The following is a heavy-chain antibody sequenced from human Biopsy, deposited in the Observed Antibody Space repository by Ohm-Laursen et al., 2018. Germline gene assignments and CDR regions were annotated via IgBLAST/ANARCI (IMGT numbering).Heavy chain of an antibody. J-gene: IGHJ5*02. D-gene: IGHD6-13*01. CDR3: AREPRIAAVAYFDP. Sequence: TLSLTCTVSGGSISDYYWSWIRQPAGKGLEWIGRIYSSGSTNYNPSLKSRVTMSVDTSKNQFSLILSSMTAADTAVYYCAREPRIAAVAYFDPWGQGTLVTVSS. CDR1: GGSISDYY. V-gene: IGHV4-4*07. CDR2: IYSSGST.